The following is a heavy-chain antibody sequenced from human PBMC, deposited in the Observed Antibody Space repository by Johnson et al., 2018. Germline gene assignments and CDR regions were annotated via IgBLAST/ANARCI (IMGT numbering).Heavy chain of an antibody. CDR1: GFTFSDYY. CDR3: ARAKNYGDYSEYFQH. D-gene: IGHD4-17*01. J-gene: IGHJ1*01. CDR2: LSSSGSTI. V-gene: IGHV3-11*01. Sequence: QVQLVESGGGLVKPGGSLRLSCAASGFTFSDYYMSWIRQAPGKGLEWVSYLSSSGSTIYYADSVKGRFTISRDNAKNSLYLQMKSLRAEDTAVYYCARAKNYGDYSEYFQHWGQGTLVTVSS.